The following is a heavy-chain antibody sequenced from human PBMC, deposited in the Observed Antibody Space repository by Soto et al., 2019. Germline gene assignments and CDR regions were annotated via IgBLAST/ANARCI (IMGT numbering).Heavy chain of an antibody. CDR3: ASLYSSSSALFDL. Sequence: SVKVSCKVSGYPFTTYYIHWVRQAPGQGLEWMGGIIPIFGTANYAQKFQGRVTITADKSTSTAYMELSSLRSEDTAVYYCASLYSSSSALFDLWGRCTLVTVSS. CDR2: IIPIFGTA. V-gene: IGHV1-69*06. D-gene: IGHD6-6*01. CDR1: GYPFTTYY. J-gene: IGHJ2*01.